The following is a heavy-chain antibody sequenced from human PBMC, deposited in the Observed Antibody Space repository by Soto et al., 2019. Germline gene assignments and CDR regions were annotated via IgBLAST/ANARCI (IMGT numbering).Heavy chain of an antibody. CDR2: ISSSSSTI. J-gene: IGHJ4*02. Sequence: EVQLVESGGGLVQPGGSLRLSCAASGFTFSSYSMNWVRQAPGKGLEWVSYISSSSSTIYYADSVKGRFTISRDNAKNSLYLQMNSLRDEDTAVYYCARDFVDCGGDSYLFDYWGQGTLVTVSS. CDR1: GFTFSSYS. D-gene: IGHD2-21*02. CDR3: ARDFVDCGGDSYLFDY. V-gene: IGHV3-48*02.